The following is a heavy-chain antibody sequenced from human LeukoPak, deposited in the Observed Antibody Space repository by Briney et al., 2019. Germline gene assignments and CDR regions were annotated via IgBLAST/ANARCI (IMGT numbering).Heavy chain of an antibody. Sequence: SETLSLTCTVSGGSISTYYWSWIRQPPGKGLEWVGYIPYSGTTTYNPSLKSRVTISLDTSKNHFSLKLSSVTAADTAVYYCARDLVFLRGFYYDTSGFNYWGQGTLVTVSS. CDR2: IPYSGTT. V-gene: IGHV4-59*12. D-gene: IGHD3-22*01. CDR3: ARDLVFLRGFYYDTSGFNY. J-gene: IGHJ4*02. CDR1: GGSISTYY.